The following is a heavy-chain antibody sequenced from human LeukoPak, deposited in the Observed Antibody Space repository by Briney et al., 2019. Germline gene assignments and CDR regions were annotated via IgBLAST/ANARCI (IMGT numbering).Heavy chain of an antibody. Sequence: SETLSLTCTVSGGSISSYYWSWIRQPAGKGLEWIGRIYTSGSTNYNPSLKSRVTMSVDTSKNQFSLKLSSVTAADTAVYYCARGHPTPSYDILTGYHPRGENYWGQGTLVTVSS. CDR3: ARGHPTPSYDILTGYHPRGENY. V-gene: IGHV4-4*07. D-gene: IGHD3-9*01. J-gene: IGHJ4*02. CDR1: GGSISSYY. CDR2: IYTSGST.